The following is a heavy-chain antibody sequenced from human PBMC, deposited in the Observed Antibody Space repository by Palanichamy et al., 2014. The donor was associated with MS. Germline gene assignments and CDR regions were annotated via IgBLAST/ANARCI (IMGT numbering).Heavy chain of an antibody. J-gene: IGHJ6*02. Sequence: EVQLVESGGGFVQPGGSLRLSCVASGFTFSVYIMNWVRQAPGKGLEWVSYISGSSSIVYYADSVKGRFTVSRDNAKNSLYLQMNSLRAEDTAVYYCARGFGNSGYYSMDVWGQGTAVTVSS. CDR3: ARGFGNSGYYSMDV. D-gene: IGHD3-10*01. V-gene: IGHV3-48*01. CDR1: GFTFSVYI. CDR2: ISGSSSIV.